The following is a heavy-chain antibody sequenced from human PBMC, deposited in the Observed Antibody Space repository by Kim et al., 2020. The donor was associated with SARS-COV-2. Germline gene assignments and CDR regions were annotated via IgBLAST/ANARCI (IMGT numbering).Heavy chain of an antibody. CDR3: ASARRQGWFGEFLYAFDI. V-gene: IGHV3-30*03. D-gene: IGHD3-10*01. J-gene: IGHJ3*02. CDR2: ISYDGSNK. CDR1: GFTFSSYG. Sequence: GGSLRLSCAASGFTFSSYGMHWVRQAPGKGLEWVAVISYDGSNKYYADSVKGRFTISRDNSKNTLYLQMNSLRAEDTAVYYCASARRQGWFGEFLYAFDIWGQGTMVTVSS.